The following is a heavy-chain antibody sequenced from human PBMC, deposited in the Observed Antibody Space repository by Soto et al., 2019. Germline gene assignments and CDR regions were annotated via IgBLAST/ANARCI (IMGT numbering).Heavy chain of an antibody. Sequence: GGSLRLSCAASGFTFSSYAMHWVRQAPGKGLEWVAVISYDGSNKYYADSVKGRFTISRDNSKNTLYLQMNSLRAEDTAVYYCARDIGSSRFGYYGMDVWGQGTTVTVSS. J-gene: IGHJ6*02. CDR3: ARDIGSSRFGYYGMDV. CDR1: GFTFSSYA. D-gene: IGHD6-6*01. V-gene: IGHV3-30-3*01. CDR2: ISYDGSNK.